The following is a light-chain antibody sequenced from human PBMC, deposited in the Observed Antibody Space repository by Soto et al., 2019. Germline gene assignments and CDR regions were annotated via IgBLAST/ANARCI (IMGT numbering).Light chain of an antibody. J-gene: IGKJ2*01. CDR3: TQALHPPDT. V-gene: IGKV2-28*01. Sequence: DIVMTQSPLSLTVTPGEPASISCRSSQSLLHSYAINYLDRYLQKPGQSPQLLIYLGSNRASGVPARFSGSGSGTDFTLKISRVEADDVWVYYCTQALHPPDTFDQGTKLEIK. CDR1: QSLLHSYAINY. CDR2: LGS.